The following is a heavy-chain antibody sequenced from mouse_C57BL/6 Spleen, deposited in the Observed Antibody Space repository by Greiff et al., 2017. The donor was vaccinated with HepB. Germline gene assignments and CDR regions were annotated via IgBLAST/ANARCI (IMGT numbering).Heavy chain of an antibody. D-gene: IGHD1-1*01. Sequence: VKLMESGPGLVAPSQSLSITCTVSGFSLTSYGVHWVRQPPGKGLEWLVVIWSDGSTTYNSALKSRLSISKDNSKSQVFLKMNSPQTDDTAMYYCARQGDYYGSSYWYFDVWGTGTTVTVSS. CDR3: ARQGDYYGSSYWYFDV. V-gene: IGHV2-6-1*01. J-gene: IGHJ1*03. CDR2: IWSDGST. CDR1: GFSLTSYG.